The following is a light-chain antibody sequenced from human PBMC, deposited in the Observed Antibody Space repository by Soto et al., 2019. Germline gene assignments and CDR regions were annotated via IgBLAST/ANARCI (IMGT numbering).Light chain of an antibody. Sequence: QSALTQPASVSGSPGQSITISCTGTSSDVGGYNYVSWYQQHPGKAPKLMIYEVSTRPSGVSNRFSGSKSGNTASLTISGLQAEDDADYYCSSYTSSSALGVFGGGTKLTVL. CDR1: SSDVGGYNY. J-gene: IGLJ2*01. V-gene: IGLV2-14*01. CDR2: EVS. CDR3: SSYTSSSALGV.